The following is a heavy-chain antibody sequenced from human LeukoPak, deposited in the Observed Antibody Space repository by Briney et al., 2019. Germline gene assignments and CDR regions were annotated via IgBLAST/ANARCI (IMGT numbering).Heavy chain of an antibody. V-gene: IGHV3-23*01. D-gene: IGHD2-2*01. Sequence: PGGSLRLSCAASGFTFSIYAMSWVRQAPGKGLEWVSTITDSGGATYHADSVKGRFTISRDNSKNTLYLQMNGLRAEDTAVYYCAQRAQLPKRHFDYWGQGTLVTVSS. CDR1: GFTFSIYA. J-gene: IGHJ4*02. CDR3: AQRAQLPKRHFDY. CDR2: ITDSGGAT.